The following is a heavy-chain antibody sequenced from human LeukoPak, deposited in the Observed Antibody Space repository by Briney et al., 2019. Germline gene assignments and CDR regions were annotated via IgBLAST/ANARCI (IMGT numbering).Heavy chain of an antibody. Sequence: ASVKVSCKASGYTFTGYYMHWVRQAPGQGLEWMGWINPNSGGTNYPQKFQGRVAMTRDTSISTAYMELSRLRSDDTAVYYCARDPYVGASYAFDIWGQGTMVTVSS. V-gene: IGHV1-2*02. CDR3: ARDPYVGASYAFDI. J-gene: IGHJ3*02. CDR1: GYTFTGYY. D-gene: IGHD1-26*01. CDR2: INPNSGGT.